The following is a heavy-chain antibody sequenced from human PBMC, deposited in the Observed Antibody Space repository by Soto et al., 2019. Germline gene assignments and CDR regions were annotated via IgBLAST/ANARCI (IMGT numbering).Heavy chain of an antibody. V-gene: IGHV3-9*01. CDR3: AKDIGKWWLRGCGDY. CDR2: ISWNSGSI. CDR1: GFTFDDYA. D-gene: IGHD5-12*01. Sequence: GVSLRLSCAASGFTFDDYAMHWVRQAPGKGLEWVSGISWNSGSIGYADSVKGRFTISRDNAKNSLYLQMNSLRAEDTALYYCAKDIGKWWLRGCGDYWGQGTLVTVSS. J-gene: IGHJ4*02.